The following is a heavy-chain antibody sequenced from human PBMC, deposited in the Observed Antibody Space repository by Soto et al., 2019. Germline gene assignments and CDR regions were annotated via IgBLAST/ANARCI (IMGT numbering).Heavy chain of an antibody. D-gene: IGHD2-21*02. CDR2: ISAYNGNT. CDR1: GYTFTSYG. V-gene: IGHV1-18*04. Sequence: ASVKVSCKASGYTFTSYGISWVRQAPGQGLEWMGWISAYNGNTNYAQKLQGRVTMTTDTSTSTAYMELRSLRSDDTAVYCCARAGDAIQGYYYYGMDVWGQGTTVTVSS. J-gene: IGHJ6*02. CDR3: ARAGDAIQGYYYYGMDV.